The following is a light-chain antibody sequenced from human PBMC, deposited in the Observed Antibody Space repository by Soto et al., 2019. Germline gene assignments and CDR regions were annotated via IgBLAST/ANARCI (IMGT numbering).Light chain of an antibody. V-gene: IGLV2-23*01. CDR1: SSDVGSYNL. CDR2: EGS. J-gene: IGLJ2*01. Sequence: QSALTQPASVSGSPGQSITISCTGTSSDVGSYNLVSWYQQRPGKAPKLMIYEGSKRPSGVSNRFSGSKSGNTASLTISGLQAEDEADYYCCSYAGNVVFGGGTKLTVL. CDR3: CSYAGNVV.